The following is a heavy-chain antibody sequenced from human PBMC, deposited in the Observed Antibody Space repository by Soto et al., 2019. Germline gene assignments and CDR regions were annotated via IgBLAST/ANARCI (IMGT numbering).Heavy chain of an antibody. Sequence: SETLSLTCTVSGGSISSGGYYWSWIRQHPGKGLEWIGYIYYSGSTYYNPSLKSRVTISVDTSKNQFSLKLSSVTAADTAVYYCAREFLYYDILTVYYTPRSFDISCPGTIGTV. CDR2: IYYSGST. CDR1: GGSISSGGYY. D-gene: IGHD3-9*01. J-gene: IGHJ3*02. CDR3: AREFLYYDILTVYYTPRSFDI. V-gene: IGHV4-31*03.